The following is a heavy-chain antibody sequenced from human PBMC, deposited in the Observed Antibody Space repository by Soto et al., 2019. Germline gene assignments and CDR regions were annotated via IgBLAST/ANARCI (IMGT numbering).Heavy chain of an antibody. Sequence: QVQLVQSGAEVKKPGSSVKISCKASGGTFSSNTINWMRQAAGQGLEWMGGIIPIFGTANYAQKFQGRVTITADKSTNTEYMELSSLTSEDTAVYYCASKAACGGNCYAFDSWGQGNLVTVSS. D-gene: IGHD2-21*02. CDR2: IIPIFGTA. CDR3: ASKAACGGNCYAFDS. J-gene: IGHJ4*02. V-gene: IGHV1-69*06. CDR1: GGTFSSNT.